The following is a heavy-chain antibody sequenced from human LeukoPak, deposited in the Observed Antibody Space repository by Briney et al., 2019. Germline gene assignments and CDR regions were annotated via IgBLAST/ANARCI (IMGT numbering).Heavy chain of an antibody. CDR1: GFTFSSYE. D-gene: IGHD3-16*02. Sequence: PGGSLRLSCAASGFTFSSYEMNWVRQAPGKGLEWVSYISSSGSTVYYADSVKGRFTISRDNAKNSLYLQMNSLRAEDTAVYYCAGALYDYVWGSYRPTNFDYWGQGTLVTVSS. J-gene: IGHJ4*02. V-gene: IGHV3-48*03. CDR3: AGALYDYVWGSYRPTNFDY. CDR2: ISSSGSTV.